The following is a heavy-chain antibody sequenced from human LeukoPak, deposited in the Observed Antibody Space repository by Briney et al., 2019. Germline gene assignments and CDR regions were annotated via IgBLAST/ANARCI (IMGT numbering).Heavy chain of an antibody. CDR3: ARDHYYDSSGYYRRNFYFDY. J-gene: IGHJ4*02. CDR2: INPNSGGT. CDR1: GYTFTVYY. D-gene: IGHD3-22*01. Sequence: ASVSVSSKASGYTFTVYYMHWVRQAPGQGPEWVGWINPNSGGTNYAQKFQGRVTMTRDTSISTAYMELSRLTSDDTAVYYCARDHYYDSSGYYRRNFYFDYWGQGTLVTVSS. V-gene: IGHV1-2*02.